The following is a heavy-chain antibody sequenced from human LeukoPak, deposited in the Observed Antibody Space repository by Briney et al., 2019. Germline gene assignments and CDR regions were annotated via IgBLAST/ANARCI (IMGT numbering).Heavy chain of an antibody. Sequence: SETLSLTCTVSGVAISSSGDYWGWIRQPPGKGLEWIGSVYYSGNTYYNPSLKSRVTISVDTSKNQFSLKLSSVTAADTAVYYCARTTVTTGCFDYWGQGTLVTVSS. D-gene: IGHD4-11*01. CDR3: ARTTVTTGCFDY. CDR2: VYYSGNT. J-gene: IGHJ4*02. CDR1: GVAISSSGDY. V-gene: IGHV4-39*01.